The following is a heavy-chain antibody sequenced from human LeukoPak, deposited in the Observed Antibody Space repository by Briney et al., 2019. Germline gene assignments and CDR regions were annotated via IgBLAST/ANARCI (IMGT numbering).Heavy chain of an antibody. Sequence: ASVKVSCKASGYTFTTYGISWVRPAPGQGLGWMGWISAYNGNTNYAQKLQGRVTITTDTSTSTAYMELSSLRTDDTAVYYCASVRKATVLSAYWGKGTLVTVSS. D-gene: IGHD4-11*01. CDR2: ISAYNGNT. CDR1: GYTFTTYG. CDR3: ASVRKATVLSAY. V-gene: IGHV1-18*01. J-gene: IGHJ4*02.